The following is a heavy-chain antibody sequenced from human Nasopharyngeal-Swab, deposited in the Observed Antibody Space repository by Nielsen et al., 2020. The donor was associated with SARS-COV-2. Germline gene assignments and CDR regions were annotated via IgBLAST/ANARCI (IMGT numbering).Heavy chain of an antibody. V-gene: IGHV4-39*01. CDR3: ARHDLNYDILTGYTLYWFDP. CDR1: TFSSYA. J-gene: IGHJ5*02. D-gene: IGHD3-9*01. CDR2: IYYSGST. Sequence: TFSSYAMSWVRQAPGKGLEWIGSIYYSGSTYYNPSLKSRVTISVDTSKNQFSLKLSSVTAADTAVYYCARHDLNYDILTGYTLYWFDPWGQGTLVTVSS.